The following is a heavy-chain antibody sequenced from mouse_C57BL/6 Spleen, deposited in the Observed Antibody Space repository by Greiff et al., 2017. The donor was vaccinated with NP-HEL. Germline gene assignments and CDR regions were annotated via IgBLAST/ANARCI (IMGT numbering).Heavy chain of an antibody. D-gene: IGHD2-2*01. CDR3: ARSPMVTRAMDY. V-gene: IGHV1-64*01. CDR1: GYTFTSYW. CDR2: IHPNSGST. Sequence: QVQLQQPGAELVKPGASVKLSCKASGYTFTSYWMHWVKQRPGQGLEWIGMIHPNSGSTNYNEKFKSKATLTVDKSSSTAYMQLSSLTSEDSAVYYCARSPMVTRAMDYWGQGTSVTVSS. J-gene: IGHJ4*01.